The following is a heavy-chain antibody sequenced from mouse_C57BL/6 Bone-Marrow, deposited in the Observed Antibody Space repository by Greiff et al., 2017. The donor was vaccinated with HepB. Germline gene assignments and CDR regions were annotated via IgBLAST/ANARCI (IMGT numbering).Heavy chain of an antibody. J-gene: IGHJ3*01. V-gene: IGHV3-6*01. CDR3: ARDHYGWFAY. CDR2: ISYDGSN. D-gene: IGHD1-2*01. CDR1: GYSITSGYY. Sequence: EVQVVESGPGLVKPSQSLSLTCSVTGYSITSGYYWNWIRQFPGNKLEWMGYISYDGSNNYNPSLKNRISITRDTSKNQFFLKLNSVTTEDTATYYCARDHYGWFAYWGQGTLVTVSA.